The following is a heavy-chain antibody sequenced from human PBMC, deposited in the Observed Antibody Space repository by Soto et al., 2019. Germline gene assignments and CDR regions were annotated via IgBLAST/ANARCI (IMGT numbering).Heavy chain of an antibody. D-gene: IGHD6-13*01. CDR1: GFTFSSYG. J-gene: IGHJ4*02. CDR2: IWYDGSNK. CDR3: ARDGYSRSLYSKFDY. Sequence: QVQLVESGGGVVQPGRSLRLSCAASGFTFSSYGMHWVRQAPGKGLEWVAVIWYDGSNKYYADSVKGRFTISRDNSKNTVYLQMNSLRAEDTAVYYCARDGYSRSLYSKFDYWRQGTLVTVSS. V-gene: IGHV3-33*01.